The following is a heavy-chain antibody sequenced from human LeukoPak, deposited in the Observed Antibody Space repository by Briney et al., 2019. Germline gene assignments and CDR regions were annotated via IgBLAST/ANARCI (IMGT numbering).Heavy chain of an antibody. CDR1: GFIFSDST. CDR2: ASFHGSNT. Sequence: PGRSLRLSCAASGFIFSDSTMHWVRQAPSKGLEWVAAASFHGSNTYYADSMKGRFTISRDNSKNTVYLQMNSLRTEDTAVYYCATERSWNGPLDYWGQGTLVTVSS. J-gene: IGHJ4*02. V-gene: IGHV3-30*04. D-gene: IGHD1-1*01. CDR3: ATERSWNGPLDY.